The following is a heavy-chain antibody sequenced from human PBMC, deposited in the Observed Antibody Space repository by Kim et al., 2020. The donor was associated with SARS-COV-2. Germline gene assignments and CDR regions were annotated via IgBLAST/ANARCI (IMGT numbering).Heavy chain of an antibody. Sequence: YRPPLKSRVTISLDTSKNQFSLKLSSVTAADTAVFYCARVKTDYYYYMDVWGKGTTVTVSS. V-gene: IGHV4-59*01. CDR3: ARVKTDYYYYMDV. J-gene: IGHJ6*03.